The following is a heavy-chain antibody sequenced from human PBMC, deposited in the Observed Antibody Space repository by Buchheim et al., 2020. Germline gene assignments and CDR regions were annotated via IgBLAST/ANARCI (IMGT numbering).Heavy chain of an antibody. CDR1: GFTFSSYG. CDR2: ISYDGSNK. CDR3: AKGRLTIYYYGMDV. D-gene: IGHD2-21*01. V-gene: IGHV3-30*18. J-gene: IGHJ6*02. Sequence: QVQLVESGGGVVQPGRSLRLSCAASGFTFSSYGMHWVRQAPGKGLEWVAVISYDGSNKYYADSVMGRFTISRDNSKNTLYLQMNSLRAEDTAVYYCAKGRLTIYYYGMDVWGQGTT.